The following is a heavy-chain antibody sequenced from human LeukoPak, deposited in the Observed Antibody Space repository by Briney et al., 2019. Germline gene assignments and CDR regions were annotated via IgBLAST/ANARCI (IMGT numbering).Heavy chain of an antibody. J-gene: IGHJ6*02. CDR3: AKGSGWSYYYYGMDV. CDR2: INWNGGST. Sequence: GGSLRLSCAASGFTFDDYGMSWVRQAPGKGLEWVSSINWNGGSTGYADSVKGRFTISRDNAKNSLYLQMNSLRAEDTALYYCAKGSGWSYYYYGMDVWGQGTTVTVSS. CDR1: GFTFDDYG. D-gene: IGHD6-19*01. V-gene: IGHV3-20*04.